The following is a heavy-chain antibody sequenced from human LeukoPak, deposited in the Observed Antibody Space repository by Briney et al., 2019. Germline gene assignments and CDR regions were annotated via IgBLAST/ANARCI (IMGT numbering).Heavy chain of an antibody. CDR2: IYYSGNT. J-gene: IGHJ4*02. CDR3: ARQSDSGWYRPFDY. V-gene: IGHV4-39*01. Sequence: SETLSLTCAVSGDSISTSNSYWGWIRRPPGKGLEWVGSIYYSGNTYYNPSLRSRVTISVDTSKNQFSLKLSSVTAADMAVYYCARQSDSGWYRPFDYWGQGTLVTVSS. CDR1: GDSISTSNSY. D-gene: IGHD6-19*01.